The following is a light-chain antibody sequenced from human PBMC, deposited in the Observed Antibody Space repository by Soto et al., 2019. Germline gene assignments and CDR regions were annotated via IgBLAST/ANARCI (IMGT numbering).Light chain of an antibody. CDR2: DVS. CDR1: XXXXGGYNY. CDR3: SSYTTSSTVV. Sequence: QSALTQPASVSGSPGQSIXXXXXXXXXXXGGYNYVSSYQQHHPGKAPKLMIYDVSNRPSGVSNRFSGSKSGNTASLTISGLQAEDEADYYCSSYTTSSTVVFGGGTKLTVL. J-gene: IGLJ2*01. V-gene: IGLV2-14*03.